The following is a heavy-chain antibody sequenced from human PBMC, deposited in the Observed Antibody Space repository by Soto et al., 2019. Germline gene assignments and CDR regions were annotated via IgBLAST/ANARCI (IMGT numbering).Heavy chain of an antibody. CDR2: IRGEAYGGTT. V-gene: IGHV3-49*03. CDR1: GLSVGIYT. CDR3: CSPKPSYATSLYYFDN. J-gene: IGHJ4*02. Sequence: PGGSLRLACSASGLSVGIYTISWFRQAPGKGLEWVGFIRGEAYGGTTEYAASVKGRFTISRDDSKGIAYLQMNSLKTEDTAVYYCCSPKPSYATSLYYFDNWGQGTLVTVSS. D-gene: IGHD2-2*01.